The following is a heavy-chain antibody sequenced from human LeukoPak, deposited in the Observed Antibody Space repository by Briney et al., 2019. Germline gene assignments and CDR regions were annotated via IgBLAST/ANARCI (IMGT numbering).Heavy chain of an antibody. Sequence: GGSMRLSCAASVFTFSSSWISWVRHAPWMGLEWVAIIKKDGSETYYVDSVKGRFTISRDNAKNSLYLQMNSLRAEDTAIYYCARGRYSSTTYYFDSWGQGTLVTVSS. CDR2: IKKDGSET. CDR1: VFTFSSSW. CDR3: ARGRYSSTTYYFDS. J-gene: IGHJ4*02. V-gene: IGHV3-7*03. D-gene: IGHD6-13*01.